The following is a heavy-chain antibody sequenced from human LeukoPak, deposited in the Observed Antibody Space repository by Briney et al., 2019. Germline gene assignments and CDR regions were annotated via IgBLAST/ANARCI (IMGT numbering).Heavy chain of an antibody. CDR2: IRYDGSNK. CDR1: GFTFSSHG. Sequence: GGSLRLSCAASGFTFSSHGMSWVRQAPGKGLEWVAFIRYDGSNKYYADSVKGRFTISRDNSKNTLYLQMNSLRPEDTAVYYCAKALVYSSSWFAYWGQGTPVTVSS. V-gene: IGHV3-30*02. J-gene: IGHJ4*02. D-gene: IGHD6-13*01. CDR3: AKALVYSSSWFAY.